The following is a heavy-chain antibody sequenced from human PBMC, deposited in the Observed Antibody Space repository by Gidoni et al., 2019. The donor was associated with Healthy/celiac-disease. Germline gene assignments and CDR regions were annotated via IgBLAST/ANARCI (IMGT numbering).Heavy chain of an antibody. J-gene: IGHJ2*01. Sequence: EVQLVESGGGLVQPGGSLRLSCASSGFTFSSYAMHWVRQAPGKGLEYVSAISSNGGSTYYANSVKGRFTISRDNSKNTLYLQMGSLRAEDMAVYYCARLRTAGYWYFDLWGRGTLVTVSS. V-gene: IGHV3-64*01. CDR2: ISSNGGST. D-gene: IGHD6-19*01. CDR3: ARLRTAGYWYFDL. CDR1: GFTFSSYA.